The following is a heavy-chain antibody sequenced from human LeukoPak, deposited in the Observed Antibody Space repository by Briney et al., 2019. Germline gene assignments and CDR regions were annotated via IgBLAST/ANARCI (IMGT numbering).Heavy chain of an antibody. Sequence: GESLKISCKGSGYSFTSYWIGWVRQMPGKGLEWMGIIYPGDSDTRYSPSFQGQVTILADKSISTAYLQWSSLKASDTAMYYCARRRYSYGYHDAFDIWGQGTMVTVSS. CDR1: GYSFTSYW. CDR2: IYPGDSDT. V-gene: IGHV5-51*01. CDR3: ARRRYSYGYHDAFDI. D-gene: IGHD5-18*01. J-gene: IGHJ3*02.